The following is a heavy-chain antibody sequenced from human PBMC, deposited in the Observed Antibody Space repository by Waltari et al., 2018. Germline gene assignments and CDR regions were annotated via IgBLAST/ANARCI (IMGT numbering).Heavy chain of an antibody. J-gene: IGHJ6*02. Sequence: QVQLQASGPGLVKPSETLSLTCTVSGGSISSYYWSWIRQPAGKGLGWIGRIDTSGSTNYNPAPRSGDTMSVETSKNQFSRKLSSVTAADTAVYYCARDRGVRGVTPLGYYGMDVWGQGTTVTVSS. CDR1: GGSISSYY. D-gene: IGHD3-10*01. V-gene: IGHV4-4*07. CDR2: IDTSGST. CDR3: ARDRGVRGVTPLGYYGMDV.